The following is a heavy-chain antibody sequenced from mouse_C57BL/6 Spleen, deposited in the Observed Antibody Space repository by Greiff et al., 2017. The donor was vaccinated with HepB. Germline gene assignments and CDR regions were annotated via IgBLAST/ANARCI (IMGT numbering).Heavy chain of an antibody. V-gene: IGHV5-16*01. CDR3: AREDMALFDY. CDR2: INYDGSST. J-gene: IGHJ2*01. Sequence: DVQLVESEGGLVQPGSSMKLSCTASGFTFSDYYMAWVRQVPEKGLEWVANINYDGSSTYYLDSLKSRFIISRDNAKNILYLQMSSLKSEDTATYYCAREDMALFDYWGQGTTLTVSS. D-gene: IGHD1-1*02. CDR1: GFTFSDYY.